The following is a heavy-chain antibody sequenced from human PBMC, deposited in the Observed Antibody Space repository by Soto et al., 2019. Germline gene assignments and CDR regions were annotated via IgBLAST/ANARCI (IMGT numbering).Heavy chain of an antibody. D-gene: IGHD1-26*01. J-gene: IGHJ4*02. CDR2: INGRGNYI. CDR1: GFTFSTYS. CDR3: AREDGIVGASSAFDY. Sequence: GSLRLSCAASGFTFSTYSMNWVRQAPGKGLGWVSSINGRGNYIYYTDSVKGRFTISRDNAKNSLYLQMNSLRVEDTAVYYCAREDGIVGASSAFDYWGQGTLVTVSS. V-gene: IGHV3-21*01.